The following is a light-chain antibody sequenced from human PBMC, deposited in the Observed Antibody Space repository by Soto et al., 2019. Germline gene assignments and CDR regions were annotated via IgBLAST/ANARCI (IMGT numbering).Light chain of an antibody. CDR2: AAS. Sequence: DIQMTQSPSSLSASVGDSVTITFRASQNIKTYLNWYQQKPGKAPNLLIYAASSLHSGVPSRFSGSGSGTDFTLTISSLQPEDSATYYCQQSFSSPPWTFGQGTKVDIK. J-gene: IGKJ1*01. CDR1: QNIKTY. V-gene: IGKV1-39*01. CDR3: QQSFSSPPWT.